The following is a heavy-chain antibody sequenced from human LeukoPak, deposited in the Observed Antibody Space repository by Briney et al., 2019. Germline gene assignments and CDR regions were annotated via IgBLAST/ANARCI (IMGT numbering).Heavy chain of an antibody. D-gene: IGHD3-9*01. V-gene: IGHV1-46*01. CDR3: ATGPLFGDILTGYYFN. Sequence: ASVKVSCKASGYTFTGYYILWVRQAPGQGLEWMGIINPSGGNTTYAQKFQGRVTMTEDTSTDTAYMELSSLRSEDTAVYYCATGPLFGDILTGYYFNWGQGTLVTVSS. CDR2: INPSGGNT. J-gene: IGHJ4*02. CDR1: GYTFTGYY.